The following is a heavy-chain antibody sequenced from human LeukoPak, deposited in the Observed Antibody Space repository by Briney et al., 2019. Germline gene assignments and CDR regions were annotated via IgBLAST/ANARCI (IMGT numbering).Heavy chain of an antibody. CDR1: GYSISSGYY. J-gene: IGHJ5*02. V-gene: IGHV4-38-2*02. CDR2: IYHSGST. D-gene: IGHD3-22*01. Sequence: SETLSLTCTVSGYSISSGYYWGWIRQPPGKGLEWIGSIYHSGSTYYNPSLKSRVTISVDTSKNQFSLKLSSVTAADTAVYYCAREGDYYDSSGYYYPVNWFDPWGQGTLVTVSS. CDR3: AREGDYYDSSGYYYPVNWFDP.